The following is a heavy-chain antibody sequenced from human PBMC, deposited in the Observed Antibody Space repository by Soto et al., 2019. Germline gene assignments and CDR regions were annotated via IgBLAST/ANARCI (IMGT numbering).Heavy chain of an antibody. CDR1: GFTFSSYG. D-gene: IGHD2-15*01. V-gene: IGHV3-33*01. CDR3: ASEGTYCSGGSCYPTFDY. J-gene: IGHJ4*02. Sequence: QVQLVESGGGVVHPGRSLRLSCAASGFTFSSYGMHWVRQAPGKGLVWGAVIWYDGSNKYYADSVKGRFTISRDNSKNALYLQMNSRRAEYTAVYYCASEGTYCSGGSCYPTFDYWGQGTLVTVSS. CDR2: IWYDGSNK.